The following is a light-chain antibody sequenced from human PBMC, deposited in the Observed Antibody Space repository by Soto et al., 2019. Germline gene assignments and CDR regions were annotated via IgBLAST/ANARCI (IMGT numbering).Light chain of an antibody. CDR1: SSNIGAGYD. CDR2: DDN. J-gene: IGLJ1*01. V-gene: IGLV1-51*01. Sequence: QSVLTQPPSVSGAPGQRVTISCTGSSSNIGAGYDVHWYQQRPGTAPKLLIYDDNKRLSGIPDRFSGSKSGTSATLGITGFQTGDEADYYCGSWDSSLSAYVFGTGTKVTVL. CDR3: GSWDSSLSAYV.